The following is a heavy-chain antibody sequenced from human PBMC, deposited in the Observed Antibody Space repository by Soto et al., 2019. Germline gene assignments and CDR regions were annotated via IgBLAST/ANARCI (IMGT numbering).Heavy chain of an antibody. CDR2: LYTSGRT. J-gene: IGHJ2*01. CDR3: ARDHLNWYFDL. CDR1: GGSINIYY. V-gene: IGHV4-4*07. Sequence: VQLQESGPGLVKPSETLSLTCTVSGGSINIYYWSWIRQPAGKGLEWIGRLYTSGRTNYNPSLESRVTMSVDASKNQFSLRLSSVTAADTAVYYCARDHLNWYFDLWGRGTLVTVPS.